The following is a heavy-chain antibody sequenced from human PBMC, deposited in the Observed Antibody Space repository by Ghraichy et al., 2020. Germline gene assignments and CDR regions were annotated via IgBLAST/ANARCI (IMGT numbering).Heavy chain of an antibody. D-gene: IGHD1-1*01. V-gene: IGHV1-2*02. CDR1: GYTFIDYY. CDR2: INPYSGDT. CDR3: ARSSPTGTTSAERRASDY. Sequence: ASVKVSCTASGYTFIDYYIHWVRQAPGQGLEWMGWINPYSGDTKYAQRFEDRVTMTRDTAINIGYLELTMLTSDDTATYYCARSSPTGTTSAERRASDYWGQGTLVAVSS. J-gene: IGHJ4*02.